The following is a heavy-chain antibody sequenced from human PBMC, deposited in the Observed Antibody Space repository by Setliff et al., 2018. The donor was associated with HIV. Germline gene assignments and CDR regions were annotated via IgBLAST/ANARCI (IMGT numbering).Heavy chain of an antibody. J-gene: IGHJ4*02. CDR1: GGSISTGSYY. CDR2: IYTSGST. CDR3: ARLNNGAHYFHFDY. D-gene: IGHD1-20*01. Sequence: SETLSLTCTVSGGSISTGSYYWSWIRQPAGKGLEWIGRIYTSGSTNYNPSLKSRVTISVDTSKNHFSLKLSSVTAADTAVYYCARLNNGAHYFHFDYWGQGTLVTVS. V-gene: IGHV4-61*02.